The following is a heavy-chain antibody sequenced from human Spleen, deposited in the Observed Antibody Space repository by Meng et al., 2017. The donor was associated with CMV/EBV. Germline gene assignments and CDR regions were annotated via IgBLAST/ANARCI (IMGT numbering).Heavy chain of an antibody. Sequence: LTCSVSGGAVSSDSYYWSWIRQPPGKGLEWIGYIHNRGSTNYNPSLKSRVTILLDTSKNQFSLKLNSVTAADTAVYYCARASGGFSFWGQGTLVTVSS. D-gene: IGHD3-10*01. J-gene: IGHJ4*02. CDR3: ARASGGFSF. CDR1: GGAVSSDSYY. V-gene: IGHV4-61*01. CDR2: IHNRGST.